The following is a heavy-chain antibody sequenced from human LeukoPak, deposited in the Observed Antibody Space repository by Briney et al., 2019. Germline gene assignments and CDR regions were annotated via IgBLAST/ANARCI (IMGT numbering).Heavy chain of an antibody. J-gene: IGHJ6*03. CDR3: ARNPIAAAGTSCYYYYYYMDV. D-gene: IGHD6-13*01. V-gene: IGHV4-61*02. CDR2: IYTSGST. CDR1: GGSISSGSYY. Sequence: SETLSLTCTVSGGSISSGSYYWSWIRQPAGKGLEWIGRIYTSGSTNYNPSLKSRVTISVDTSKSQFSLKLSSVTAADTAVYYCARNPIAAAGTSCYYYYYYMDVWGKGTTVAVSS.